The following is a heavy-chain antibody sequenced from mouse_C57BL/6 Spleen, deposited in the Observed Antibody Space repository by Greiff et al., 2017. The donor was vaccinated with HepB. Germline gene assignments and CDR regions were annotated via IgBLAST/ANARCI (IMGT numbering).Heavy chain of an antibody. CDR3: RFDYDEGYYFDY. J-gene: IGHJ2*01. Sequence: EVQLQQSGTVLARPGASVKMSCKTSGYTFTSYWMHWVKQRPGQGLAWIGAIYPGNSDTSYNQKFKGKAKLTPVTSASTAYMELSSLTNEDSVVYYCRFDYDEGYYFDYWGQGTTLTVSS. V-gene: IGHV1-5*01. CDR1: GYTFTSYW. CDR2: IYPGNSDT. D-gene: IGHD2-4*01.